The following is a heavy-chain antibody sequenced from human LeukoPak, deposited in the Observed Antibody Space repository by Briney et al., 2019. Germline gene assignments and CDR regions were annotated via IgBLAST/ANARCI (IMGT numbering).Heavy chain of an antibody. CDR1: GGSISSYY. V-gene: IGHV4-59*01. Sequence: KSSETLSLTCTVSGGSISSYYWSWIRQPPGKGLEWIGYIYYSGSTNYNPSLKGRVTISVDTSKNQFSLKLSSVTAADTAVYYCARGPYCSGGSCLPDLDYWGQGTLVTVSS. D-gene: IGHD2-15*01. CDR2: IYYSGST. CDR3: ARGPYCSGGSCLPDLDY. J-gene: IGHJ4*02.